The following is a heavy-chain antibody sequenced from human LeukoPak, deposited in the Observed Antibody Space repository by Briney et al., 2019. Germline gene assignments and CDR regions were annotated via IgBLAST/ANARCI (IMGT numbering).Heavy chain of an antibody. V-gene: IGHV4-38-2*02. CDR3: ARELESSSWSTIDY. D-gene: IGHD6-13*01. J-gene: IGHJ4*02. CDR2: IYNSGST. Sequence: PSETLSLTCTVSGYSISSGYYWGWIRQPPGQGLEWIGSIYNSGSTYYNPSLKSRVTISVDTSKNQFSLKLSSVTAADTAVYYCARELESSSWSTIDYWGQGTLVTVSS. CDR1: GYSISSGYY.